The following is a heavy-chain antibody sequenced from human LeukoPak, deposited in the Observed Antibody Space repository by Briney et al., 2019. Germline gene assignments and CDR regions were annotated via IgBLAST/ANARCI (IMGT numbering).Heavy chain of an antibody. Sequence: GGSLRLSCSASGFTFSSYAMEWVRQAPGKGLEYVSAISSSGDSTYYADSVKGRFTISRDNSKNTLYLQMNSLRPEDAAVYYCVKDGMAVVGTAPLDYWGQGTLVTVSS. CDR2: ISSSGDST. J-gene: IGHJ4*02. D-gene: IGHD6-19*01. V-gene: IGHV3-64D*09. CDR1: GFTFSSYA. CDR3: VKDGMAVVGTAPLDY.